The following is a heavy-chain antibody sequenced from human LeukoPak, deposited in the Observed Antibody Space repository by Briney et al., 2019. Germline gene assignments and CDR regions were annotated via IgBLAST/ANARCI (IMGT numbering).Heavy chain of an antibody. CDR3: AKDNYCSSTSCYLGYFDY. V-gene: IGHV3-43*02. CDR2: ISGDGGST. D-gene: IGHD2-2*01. CDR1: GFTFDDYA. Sequence: GGSLRLSCAASGFTFDDYAMHWVRQAPGKGLEWVSLISGDGGSTYYADSVKGRFTISRGNSKNSLYLQMNSLRTEDTALYYCAKDNYCSSTSCYLGYFDYWGQGTLVTVSS. J-gene: IGHJ4*02.